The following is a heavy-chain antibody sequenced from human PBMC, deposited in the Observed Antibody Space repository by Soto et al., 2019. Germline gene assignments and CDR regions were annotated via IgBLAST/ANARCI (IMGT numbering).Heavy chain of an antibody. CDR2: ISGSGGST. J-gene: IGHJ4*02. CDR3: AKKWAILREFDY. D-gene: IGHD1-26*01. CDR1: GFTFNSYA. V-gene: IGHV3-23*01. Sequence: PGGSLRLSCAASGFTFNSYAMSWVRQAPGKGLEWVSAISGSGGSTYYADSVKDRFTISRDNSKNTLYLQMNSLRAEDTAVYYCAKKWAILREFDYWGQGTLVTVSS.